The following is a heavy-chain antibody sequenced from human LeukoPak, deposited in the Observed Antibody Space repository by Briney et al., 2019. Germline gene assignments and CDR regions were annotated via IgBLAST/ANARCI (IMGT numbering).Heavy chain of an antibody. V-gene: IGHV3-64*02. J-gene: IGHJ4*02. CDR1: GFTFSSYT. Sequence: PGGSLLLSCAASGFTFSSYTIHWVRQAPGEGLEYVSAISGNGGSTYYADSVKGRFTISRDNSKNTLYLQMNSLRAEDTAVYYCAREHYDILTGYRAFDYWGQGTLVTVSS. CDR2: ISGNGGST. D-gene: IGHD3-9*01. CDR3: AREHYDILTGYRAFDY.